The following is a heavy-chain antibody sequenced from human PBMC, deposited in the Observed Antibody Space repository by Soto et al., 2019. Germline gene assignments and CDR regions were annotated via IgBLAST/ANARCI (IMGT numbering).Heavy chain of an antibody. CDR2: IYYSGST. V-gene: IGHV4-31*03. CDR1: GGSISSGGSY. CDR3: ARDFGAIAAAGTNAFDI. Sequence: QVQLQESGPGLVKPSQTLTLTCTVSGGSISSGGSYWSWIRQHPGKGLEWIGYIYYSGSTYYNPSLKSRVTISVDTSKNQFSLKLSSVTAADTAVYYCARDFGAIAAAGTNAFDIWGQGTMVTVSS. J-gene: IGHJ3*02. D-gene: IGHD6-13*01.